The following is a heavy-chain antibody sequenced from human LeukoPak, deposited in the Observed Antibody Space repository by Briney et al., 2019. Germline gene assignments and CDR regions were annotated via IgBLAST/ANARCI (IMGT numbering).Heavy chain of an antibody. V-gene: IGHV4-61*02. CDR3: ARDSGSYHYFDY. J-gene: IGHJ4*02. CDR2: IYTSGST. CDR1: GGSISSGSYY. D-gene: IGHD1-26*01. Sequence: SQTLSLTCTVSGGSISSGSYYWTWIRQPAGKGLEWIGRIYTSGSTNYNPSLKSRVTISVDTSKNQFSLKLSSVTAADTAVYYCARDSGSYHYFDYRGQGTLVTVSS.